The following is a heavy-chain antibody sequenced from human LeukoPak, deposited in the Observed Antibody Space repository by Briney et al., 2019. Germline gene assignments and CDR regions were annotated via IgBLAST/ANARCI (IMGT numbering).Heavy chain of an antibody. Sequence: GASVKVSCKASGYTFTGYYMHWVRQAPGQGLEWMGWINPNSGGTNYAQKFQGRVTMTRDTSISTAYMELSSLRSEDTAVYYCATPRGYSGSTNYYYYMDVWGKGTTVTVSS. D-gene: IGHD5-12*01. V-gene: IGHV1-2*02. J-gene: IGHJ6*03. CDR1: GYTFTGYY. CDR3: ATPRGYSGSTNYYYYMDV. CDR2: INPNSGGT.